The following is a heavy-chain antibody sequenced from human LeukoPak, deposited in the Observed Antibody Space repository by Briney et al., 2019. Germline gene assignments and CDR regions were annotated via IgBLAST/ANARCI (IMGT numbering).Heavy chain of an antibody. CDR2: INHSGST. J-gene: IGHJ2*01. CDR3: ARGNPGRLVQWLVRTNWYFDL. CDR1: GGSFSGYY. Sequence: PSETLSLTCAVYGGSFSGYYWSWIRQPPGKGLEWIGEINHSGSTNYNPSLKSRVTISVDTSKNQFSLKLSSVTAADTAVYYCARGNPGRLVQWLVRTNWYFDLWGRGALVTVSS. V-gene: IGHV4-34*01. D-gene: IGHD6-19*01.